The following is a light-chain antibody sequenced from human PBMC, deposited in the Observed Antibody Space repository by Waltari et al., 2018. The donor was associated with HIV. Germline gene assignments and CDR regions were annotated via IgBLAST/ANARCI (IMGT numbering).Light chain of an antibody. CDR3: QQYYLSPWT. Sequence: DIQMTQSLSTLSASVGNRVTLTCRASQIISNWLAWYQQKPGKAPKLLIYKASTLEGGVPSRFRDSGSGTEFTLTINSLQPDDFATYFCQQYYLSPWTFGQGARV. J-gene: IGKJ1*01. V-gene: IGKV1-5*03. CDR2: KAS. CDR1: QIISNW.